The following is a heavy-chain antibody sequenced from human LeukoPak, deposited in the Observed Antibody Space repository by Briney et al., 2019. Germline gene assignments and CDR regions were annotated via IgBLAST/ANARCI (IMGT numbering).Heavy chain of an antibody. CDR3: ASTPRGYSYGYFYWFDP. CDR1: GGSISSSSYY. Sequence: PSETLSLTCTVSGGSISSSSYYWGWIRQPPGKGLEWFGSIYYSGSTYYNPSLKSRVTISVDTSKNQFSLKLSSVTAADTAVYYCASTPRGYSYGYFYWFDPWGQGTLVTVSS. CDR2: IYYSGST. J-gene: IGHJ5*02. D-gene: IGHD5-18*01. V-gene: IGHV4-39*01.